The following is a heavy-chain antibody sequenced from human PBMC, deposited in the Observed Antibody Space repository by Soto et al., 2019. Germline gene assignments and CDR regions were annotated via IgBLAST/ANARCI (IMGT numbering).Heavy chain of an antibody. CDR3: ARADADYGGNSEDWYFDL. J-gene: IGHJ2*01. D-gene: IGHD4-17*01. Sequence: SETLSLTCTVSGGSISSGGYYWSWIRQHPGKGLEWIGYIYYSGSTYYNPSLKSRVTISVDTSKNQFSLKLSSVTAADTAVYYCARADADYGGNSEDWYFDLWGRGTLVTVSS. V-gene: IGHV4-31*03. CDR1: GGSISSGGYY. CDR2: IYYSGST.